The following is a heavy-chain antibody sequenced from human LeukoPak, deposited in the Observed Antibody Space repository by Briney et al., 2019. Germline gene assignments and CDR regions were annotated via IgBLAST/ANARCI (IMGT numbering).Heavy chain of an antibody. Sequence: ASVKVSCKASGYTFTSYGISRVRQAPGQGLEWMGWINPNSGGTNYAQKFQGRVTMTRDTSISTAYMELSRLRSDDTAVYYCARSLDYGDYWGQGTLVTVSS. CDR1: GYTFTSYG. CDR2: INPNSGGT. J-gene: IGHJ4*02. CDR3: ARSLDYGDY. V-gene: IGHV1-2*02.